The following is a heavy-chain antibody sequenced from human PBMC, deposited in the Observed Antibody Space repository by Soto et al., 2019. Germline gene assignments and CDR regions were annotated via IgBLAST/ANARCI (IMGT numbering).Heavy chain of an antibody. CDR2: ISSSSSSK. D-gene: IGHD3-10*01. V-gene: IGHV3-48*01. J-gene: IGHJ4*02. Sequence: EVQLVESGGGLVQPGGSLRLSCAASGFTFSSYSMNWVRQAPGKGLEWVSYISSSSSSKYHADSVKGRFTSSRDNAKNSLYLQMNSLRAEDTAVYYCALSYYGSGTSFDYWGQGTLVTVSS. CDR3: ALSYYGSGTSFDY. CDR1: GFTFSSYS.